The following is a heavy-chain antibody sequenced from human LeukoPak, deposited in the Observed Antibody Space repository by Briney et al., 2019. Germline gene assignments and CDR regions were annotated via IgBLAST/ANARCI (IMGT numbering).Heavy chain of an antibody. CDR2: ISSSSYI. J-gene: IGHJ3*02. CDR1: GFTFSSYS. Sequence: GGSLRLSCAASGFTFSSYSMNWVRQAPGKGLEWVSSISSSSYIYYADSVKGRFTISRDNAKNSLYLQMNSLRAEDTAVYYCARSANGGDAFDIWGQGTMVTVSS. V-gene: IGHV3-21*01. CDR3: ARSANGGDAFDI.